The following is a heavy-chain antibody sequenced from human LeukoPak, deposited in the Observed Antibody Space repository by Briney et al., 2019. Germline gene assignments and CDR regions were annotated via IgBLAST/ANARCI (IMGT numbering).Heavy chain of an antibody. CDR1: GFTFSSYA. V-gene: IGHV3-30-3*01. CDR2: ISYDGSNK. J-gene: IGHJ4*02. D-gene: IGHD3-10*01. CDR3: AGGFVDY. Sequence: PGRSLRLSCAASGFTFSSYAMHWVRQAPGKGLEWVAVISYDGSNKYYADSVKGRFTIPRDNSKNTLYLQMNSLRAEDTAVYYCAGGFVDYWGQGTLVTVSS.